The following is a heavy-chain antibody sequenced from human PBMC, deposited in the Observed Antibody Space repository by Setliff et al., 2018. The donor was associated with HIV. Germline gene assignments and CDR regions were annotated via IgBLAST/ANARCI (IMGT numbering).Heavy chain of an antibody. CDR1: GGSISRGSYS. J-gene: IGHJ5*02. Sequence: SETLSLTCTVSGGSISRGSYSWSWIRQPAGKGLEWIGRIDSSGTTDYKPSLKGRVAISVDTSRNQFSLRVTSVTAADTAVYFCARDRHSSGLGSYGPWGPGILVTVSS. CDR3: ARDRHSSGLGSYGP. CDR2: IDSSGTT. D-gene: IGHD3-10*01. V-gene: IGHV4-61*02.